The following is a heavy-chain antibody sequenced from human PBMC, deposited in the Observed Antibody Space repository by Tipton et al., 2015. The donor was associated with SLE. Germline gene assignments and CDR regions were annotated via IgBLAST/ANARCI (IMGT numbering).Heavy chain of an antibody. V-gene: IGHV4-39*07. D-gene: IGHD4-17*01. CDR1: SGSISSRSYY. Sequence: TLSLTCTVSSGSISSRSYYWGWIRQPPGKGLEWIGSIYYSGTTYYNPSLKSRVTISVDTSKNQFSLKLSSVTAADTAVYYCARLGTGPGEYGDYLDYWGQGTLVTVSS. CDR3: ARLGTGPGEYGDYLDY. CDR2: IYYSGTT. J-gene: IGHJ4*02.